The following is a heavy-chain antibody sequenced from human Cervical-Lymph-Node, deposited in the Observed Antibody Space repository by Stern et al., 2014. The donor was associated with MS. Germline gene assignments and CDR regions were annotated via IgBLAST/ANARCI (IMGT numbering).Heavy chain of an antibody. D-gene: IGHD3-10*01. Sequence: DQLVESGGGLAKPGGSLRLSCAASGFSFSDFYMTWIRQAPGKGLEYVSYISSSGSTTSYADSVKGRFTLSRDNANNSVFLQMNSLRPEDTAVYFCARDIGISGNWFDPWGQGILVTGSS. CDR3: ARDIGISGNWFDP. CDR1: GFSFSDFY. V-gene: IGHV3-11*01. CDR2: ISSSGSTT. J-gene: IGHJ5*01.